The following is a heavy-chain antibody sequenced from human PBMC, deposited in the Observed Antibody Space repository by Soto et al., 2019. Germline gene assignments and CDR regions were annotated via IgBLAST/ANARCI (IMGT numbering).Heavy chain of an antibody. D-gene: IGHD2-2*01. CDR3: ARDLSSCSSARCYSYYYGMDV. Sequence: EVQLVESGGGLVQPGGSLRLSCAASGFNFSNYSTNWVRQVPGRGLEWVSGINSGGSRTVYADSVKGRFTISRDNAKNTLYLQRTSLRAEGTAVYYCARDLSSCSSARCYSYYYGMDVWGQGTTFTVSS. V-gene: IGHV3-74*01. J-gene: IGHJ6*02. CDR1: GFNFSNYS. CDR2: INSGGSRT.